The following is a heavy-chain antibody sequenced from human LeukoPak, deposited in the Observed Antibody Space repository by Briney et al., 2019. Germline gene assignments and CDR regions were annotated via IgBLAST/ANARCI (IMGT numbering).Heavy chain of an antibody. D-gene: IGHD2-2*02. CDR2: IWYDGSNK. J-gene: IGHJ6*02. Sequence: GGSLRLSCAASGFTFSSYGMHWVRQAPGKGLEWVAVIWYDGSNKYYADSVKGRFTISRDSSKNTLYLQMNSLRAEDTAVYYCARDLGYCSSTSCYTNYYYYYGMDVWGQGTTVTVSS. CDR3: ARDLGYCSSTSCYTNYYYYYGMDV. V-gene: IGHV3-33*01. CDR1: GFTFSSYG.